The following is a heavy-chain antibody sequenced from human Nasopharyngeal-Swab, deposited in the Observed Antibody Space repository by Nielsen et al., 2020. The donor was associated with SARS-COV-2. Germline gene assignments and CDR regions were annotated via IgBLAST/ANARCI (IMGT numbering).Heavy chain of an antibody. D-gene: IGHD6-13*01. Sequence: GESLKISCEVSGFSVRYNYMSLVRQAPGKGLEWVAVIYSRGETHYTDSVRGRFTISRDNSKNMVNLQLNSLRAEDTAVYYCARMDFIASRDYWGQGTLVTVSS. CDR1: GFSVRYNY. CDR3: ARMDFIASRDY. V-gene: IGHV3-53*01. J-gene: IGHJ4*02. CDR2: IYSRGET.